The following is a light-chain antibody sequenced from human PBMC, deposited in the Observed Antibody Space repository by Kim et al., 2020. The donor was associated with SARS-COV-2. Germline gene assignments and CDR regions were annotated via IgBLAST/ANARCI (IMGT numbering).Light chain of an antibody. CDR1: RSNIGGNT. CDR2: TTN. CDR3: AAWDDSLYGYV. J-gene: IGLJ1*01. V-gene: IGLV1-44*01. Sequence: QSVLTQPPSASETPGQRVTISCSGSRSNIGGNTVSWYQQLPGTAPKLLIFTTNERPSGVPDRFSGSKSGTSASLAISGLQTEDEADYYCAAWDDSLYGYVFGTGTKVTVL.